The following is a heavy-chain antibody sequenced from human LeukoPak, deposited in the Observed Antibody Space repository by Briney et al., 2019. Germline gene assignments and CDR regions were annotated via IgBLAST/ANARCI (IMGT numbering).Heavy chain of an antibody. CDR2: IYHSGST. J-gene: IGHJ6*02. CDR3: AKGDIVVVVAGSYGMDV. Sequence: SETLSLTCTVSGGSISSGGYYWGRLRQPPGKGLEWIGYIYHSGSTYYNPSLKSRVTISVDRAKNQFSLKLSSVTAADTAVYYCAKGDIVVVVAGSYGMDVWGQGTTVTVSS. CDR1: GGSISSGGYY. D-gene: IGHD2-15*01. V-gene: IGHV4-30-2*01.